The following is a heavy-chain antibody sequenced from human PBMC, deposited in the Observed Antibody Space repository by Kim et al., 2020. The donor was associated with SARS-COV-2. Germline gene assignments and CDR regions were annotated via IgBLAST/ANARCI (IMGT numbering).Heavy chain of an antibody. CDR1: GGTFSSYA. CDR2: IIPIFGTA. Sequence: SVKVSCKASGGTFSSYAISWVRQAPGQGLEWMGGIIPIFGTANYAQKFQGRVTITADESTSTAYMELSSLRSEDTAVYYCASGRLAAAGTFYGMDVWGQGTTVTVSS. V-gene: IGHV1-69*13. J-gene: IGHJ6*02. CDR3: ASGRLAAAGTFYGMDV. D-gene: IGHD6-13*01.